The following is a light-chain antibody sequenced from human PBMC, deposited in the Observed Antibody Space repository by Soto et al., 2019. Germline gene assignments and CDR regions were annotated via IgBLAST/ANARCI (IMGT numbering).Light chain of an antibody. V-gene: IGKV1-17*02. CDR3: LRHDDYPLT. J-gene: IGKJ4*01. CDR2: DAS. CDR1: QDIGNY. Sequence: DIQMTQSPSSLSASVGDRVTITCRASQDIGNYLAWYQQKTGKVPTRLIYDASSLQRGVTSRFSGSGSGTEFTLTIYNLQPEDFATYYCLRHDDYPLTFGGGTRVDI.